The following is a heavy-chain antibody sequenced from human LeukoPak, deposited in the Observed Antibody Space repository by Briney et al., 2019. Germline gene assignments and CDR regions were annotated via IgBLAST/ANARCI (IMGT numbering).Heavy chain of an antibody. Sequence: TGGSLRLSCAASGFTFSSYWMSWVRQAPGKGLEWVANIKQDGSEKYYVDSAKGRFTISRGNAKNSLYLQMNSPRAEDTAVYYCVRVSCTGGSCCGYLVFDNWGQGTLVTVSA. J-gene: IGHJ4*02. V-gene: IGHV3-7*01. CDR3: VRVSCTGGSCCGYLVFDN. CDR1: GFTFSSYW. CDR2: IKQDGSEK. D-gene: IGHD2-15*01.